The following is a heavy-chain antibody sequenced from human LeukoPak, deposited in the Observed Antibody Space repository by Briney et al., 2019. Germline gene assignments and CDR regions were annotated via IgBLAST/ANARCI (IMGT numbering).Heavy chain of an antibody. CDR1: GFTFSNYA. D-gene: IGHD1-26*01. J-gene: IGHJ4*02. CDR3: ARVGELLRYPFDY. V-gene: IGHV3-23*01. CDR2: ISGSGGNT. Sequence: GGSLRLSCAASGFTFSNYAMNWVRQAPGKGLEWVSAISGSGGNTYFADSVKGRFTISRDNSKNTLYLQLNSLRVEDTAVYYCARVGELLRYPFDYWGQGTLVTVSS.